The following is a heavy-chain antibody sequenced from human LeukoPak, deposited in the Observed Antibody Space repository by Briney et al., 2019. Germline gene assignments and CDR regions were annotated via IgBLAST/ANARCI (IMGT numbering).Heavy chain of an antibody. V-gene: IGHV3-30*02. CDR2: IRYDGSNK. CDR1: GFTFSSYG. D-gene: IGHD2-2*01. CDR3: AKDHRGYCSSTSCYENYFDY. Sequence: GGSLRLSCAASGFTFSSYGMHWVRQAPGKGLEWVAFIRYDGSNKYYADSVKGRFTISRDNSKNALYLQMNSLRAEDTAVYYCAKDHRGYCSSTSCYENYFDYWGQGTLVTVSS. J-gene: IGHJ4*02.